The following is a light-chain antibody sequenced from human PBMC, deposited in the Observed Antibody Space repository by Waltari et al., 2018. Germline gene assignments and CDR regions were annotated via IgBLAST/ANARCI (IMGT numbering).Light chain of an antibody. Sequence: EIVLTQSPGTLSLSPGERATLSRRASQSVSSSYLAWYQQKPGQAPRLLIYGASSRATVIPDRFSGSGSGTDFTLTISRLEPEDFAVYYWQQYGSSPLTFGGGTKVEIK. CDR3: QQYGSSPLT. CDR1: QSVSSSY. V-gene: IGKV3-20*01. J-gene: IGKJ4*02. CDR2: GAS.